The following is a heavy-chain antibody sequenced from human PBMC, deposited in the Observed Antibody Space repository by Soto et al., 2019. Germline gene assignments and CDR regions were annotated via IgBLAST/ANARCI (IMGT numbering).Heavy chain of an antibody. CDR3: VRPTDGMDV. J-gene: IGHJ6*02. Sequence: QVQLLQSGAEVKKPGSSVKVSCKASGVTFSSLAISWVRQAPGQGLEWMGGIIPIFDTSTYAQKFQGRVTITADESTSTAYMDLNSLRSDDTGVYYCVRPTDGMDVWGQGTTVTVSS. CDR1: GVTFSSLA. V-gene: IGHV1-69*12. CDR2: IIPIFDTS.